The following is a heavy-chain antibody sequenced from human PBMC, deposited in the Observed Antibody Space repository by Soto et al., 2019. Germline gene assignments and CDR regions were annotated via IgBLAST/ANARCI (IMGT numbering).Heavy chain of an antibody. J-gene: IGHJ4*02. CDR2: IYTSGST. V-gene: IGHV4-4*07. CDR1: GGSISSYY. CDR3: ARRNKPSYSRGWSLYYFDY. Sequence: SETLSLTCTVSGGSISSYYWSWIRQPAGKGLEWIGRIYTSGSTNYNPSLKSRVTMSVDTSKNQFSLKLSSVTAADTAVYYCARRNKPSYSRGWSLYYFDYWGQGTRVTVSS. D-gene: IGHD6-19*01.